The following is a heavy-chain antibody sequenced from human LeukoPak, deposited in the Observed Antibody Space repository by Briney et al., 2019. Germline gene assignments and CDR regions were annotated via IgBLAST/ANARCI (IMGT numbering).Heavy chain of an antibody. D-gene: IGHD1-26*01. Sequence: GRSQRLSCAASGFTISSYAMHWVRQAPGKGLEWVAVISYDGSNKYYADSVKGRFTISRDNSKNTLYLQMNSLRAEDTAVYYCARAQWERPDYWGQGTLVTVSS. J-gene: IGHJ4*02. V-gene: IGHV3-30*01. CDR1: GFTISSYA. CDR3: ARAQWERPDY. CDR2: ISYDGSNK.